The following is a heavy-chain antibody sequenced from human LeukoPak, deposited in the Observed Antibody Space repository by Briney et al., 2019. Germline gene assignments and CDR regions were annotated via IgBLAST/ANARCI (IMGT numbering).Heavy chain of an antibody. J-gene: IGHJ3*01. CDR3: AREPQGDSSGYDAFDV. Sequence: PGGSLRLSCAASGFTVSSNYMSCVRQAPGKGLEWVSVIYSGGSTYYADSVKGRFTLSRDSSKNTLFLQMNSLRAEDTAVYYCAREPQGDSSGYDAFDVWGQGTLVTVSS. V-gene: IGHV3-66*01. CDR1: GFTVSSNY. CDR2: IYSGGST. D-gene: IGHD3-22*01.